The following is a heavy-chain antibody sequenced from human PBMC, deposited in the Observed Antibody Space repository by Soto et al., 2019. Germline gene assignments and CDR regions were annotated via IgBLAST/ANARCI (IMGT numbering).Heavy chain of an antibody. CDR1: GYSFTDFW. J-gene: IGHJ6*03. CDR3: ARQVGNYYYYYMDV. D-gene: IGHD1-26*01. V-gene: IGHV5-51*01. Sequence: PGESLKISCKAAGYSFTDFWIGWVRQMPGKGLEWMGIIYPGDSDTEYSPSFQGQVTISADRSISTAYLQWSSLKASDTAMYYCARQVGNYYYYYMDVWGKGTTVTVSS. CDR2: IYPGDSDT.